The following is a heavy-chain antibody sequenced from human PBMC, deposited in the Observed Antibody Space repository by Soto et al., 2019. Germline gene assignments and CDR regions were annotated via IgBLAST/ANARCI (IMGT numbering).Heavy chain of an antibody. D-gene: IGHD3-10*01. CDR1: RFTFSSYW. V-gene: IGHV3-74*03. CDR2: ISADGSDA. J-gene: IGHJ5*02. CDR3: ASSGSYDIAWFDP. Sequence: EVQLVESGGGVVQPGGSLRLSCAASRFTFSSYWMHWVRQAPGKGLVWVSRISADGSDATYAHSVKGRFTISRDNAKNTLYLHMNSLRAEDTAVYYCASSGSYDIAWFDPWGQGTLVTVSS.